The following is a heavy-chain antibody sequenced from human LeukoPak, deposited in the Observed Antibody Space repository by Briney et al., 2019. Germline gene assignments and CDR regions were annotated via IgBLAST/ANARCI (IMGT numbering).Heavy chain of an antibody. CDR1: GGSISSYY. J-gene: IGHJ4*02. Sequence: SETLSLTCTVSGGSISSYYWSWIRQPPGKGLEWIGYIYYSGSTNYNPSLKSRVTISVDTSKNQFSLKLSSVTAADTAVYYCAGQKGRWGGFDYWGQGTLVTVPS. V-gene: IGHV4-59*01. D-gene: IGHD3-16*01. CDR3: AGQKGRWGGFDY. CDR2: IYYSGST.